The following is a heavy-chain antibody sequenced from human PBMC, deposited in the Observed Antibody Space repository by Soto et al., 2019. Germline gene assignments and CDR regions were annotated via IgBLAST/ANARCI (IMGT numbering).Heavy chain of an antibody. J-gene: IGHJ4*02. CDR3: AKEGDLTIEGATPTNY. CDR2: ISFHGSSK. Sequence: QVQLVESGGGVVQPGRSLRLSCEASGFSFSTYGMHWVRQAPGKGLEWVAIISFHGSSKYYADSVKGRFTISRDNSKNTLYLQMNSLRAEDTAVYYCAKEGDLTIEGATPTNYWGQGTLVTVSS. D-gene: IGHD1-26*01. V-gene: IGHV3-30*18. CDR1: GFSFSTYG.